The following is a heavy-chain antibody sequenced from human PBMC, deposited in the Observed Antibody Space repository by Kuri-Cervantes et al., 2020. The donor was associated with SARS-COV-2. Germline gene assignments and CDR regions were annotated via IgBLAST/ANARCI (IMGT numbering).Heavy chain of an antibody. V-gene: IGHV3-30*04. CDR1: DFAFTNYP. CDR3: ARELSPGGSHLDY. Sequence: GESLKISCTASDFAFTNYPMHWVRQAPGKGLEWVALISYDGRKINYSESVKGRFTISRDNSQSALYLQMDSLTPEDTALYYCARELSPGGSHLDYWGQGTPVTVSS. J-gene: IGHJ4*02. D-gene: IGHD3-16*01. CDR2: ISYDGRKI.